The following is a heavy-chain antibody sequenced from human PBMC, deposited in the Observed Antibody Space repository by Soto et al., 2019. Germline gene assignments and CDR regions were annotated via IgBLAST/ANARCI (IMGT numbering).Heavy chain of an antibody. Sequence: QVQLQESGPGLVKPSQTLSLTCTASGDSVSRDGNYWGCIRQLPGKVLEWIGYIYNTGATYYNPSLMSRLSISFDTSKNQLSLKLRSMTGADTAVYYCVRAPFGLGEGFDPWGQGTLVTVSS. CDR1: GDSVSRDGNY. D-gene: IGHD3-16*01. V-gene: IGHV4-31*03. CDR2: IYNTGAT. CDR3: VRAPFGLGEGFDP. J-gene: IGHJ5*02.